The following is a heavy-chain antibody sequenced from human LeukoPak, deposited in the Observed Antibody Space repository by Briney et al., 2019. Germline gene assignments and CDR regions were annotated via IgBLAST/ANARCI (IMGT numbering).Heavy chain of an antibody. J-gene: IGHJ4*02. CDR3: ARDLSSTSNWEFDY. D-gene: IGHD7-27*01. CDR2: MNGNSGVT. V-gene: IGHV1-2*06. Sequence: ASVKVSCKASGYTFTDYFIHWVRQAPGQGPEWMGRMNGNSGVTMYAQTLQDRVTMTRDTSISTAHMELSRLTSDDTAVYYCARDLSSTSNWEFDYWGQGTLVTVSS. CDR1: GYTFTDYF.